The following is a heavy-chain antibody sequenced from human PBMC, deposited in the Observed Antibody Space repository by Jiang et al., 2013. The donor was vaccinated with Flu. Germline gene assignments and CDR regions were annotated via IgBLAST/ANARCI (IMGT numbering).Heavy chain of an antibody. CDR1: GFSFSSYG. V-gene: IGHV3-23*01. Sequence: EVQLLESGGGLVQPGGSLRLSCAASGFSFSSYGMSWVRQAPGKGLEWVSIINYNGGDAYYADSVKGRFTISRDNSKNTLYLQMNSLRDEDTAVYYCAKSLDRTTLVLGIMNVYYYAMDVWAQGTTVTVSS. CDR2: INYNGGDA. J-gene: IGHJ6*02. CDR3: AKSLDRTTLVLGIMNVYYYAMDV. D-gene: IGHD3-10*01.